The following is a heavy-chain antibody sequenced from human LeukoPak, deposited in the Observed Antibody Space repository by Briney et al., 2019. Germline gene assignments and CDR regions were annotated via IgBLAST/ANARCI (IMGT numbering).Heavy chain of an antibody. D-gene: IGHD1-26*01. CDR2: INPESGGT. CDR3: ARLPVIVGAWSPIDY. Sequence: GASVKVSCKASGYTFTGYYMHWVRQAPGQGHEWMGWINPESGGTNYAQQFQGRVTMTRDTSISTAYMELTSLRSDDTAVYYCARLPVIVGAWSPIDYWGQGTRVTVSS. CDR1: GYTFTGYY. J-gene: IGHJ4*02. V-gene: IGHV1-2*02.